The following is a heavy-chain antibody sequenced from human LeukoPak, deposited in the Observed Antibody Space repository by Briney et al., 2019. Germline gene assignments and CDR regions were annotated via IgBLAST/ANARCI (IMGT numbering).Heavy chain of an antibody. Sequence: PPETLSLTCTVSGDSISSYYWSWIRQPPGKGLEWIGYIYYSGSTIYNPSLNSRVTISVDTSKNQFSLKLTSVTAADTAVYYCARDLCSGGSCYPGWFDPWGQGTLVTVSS. CDR3: ARDLCSGGSCYPGWFDP. D-gene: IGHD2-15*01. J-gene: IGHJ5*02. V-gene: IGHV4-59*01. CDR2: IYYSGST. CDR1: GDSISSYY.